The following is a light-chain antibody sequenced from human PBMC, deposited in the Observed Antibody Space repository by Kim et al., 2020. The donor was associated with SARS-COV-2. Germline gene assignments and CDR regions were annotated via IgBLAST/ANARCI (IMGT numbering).Light chain of an antibody. CDR2: QDT. Sequence: YELTQPPSVSVSPGQTASISCSGDNLGDKYASWYQQKPGQSPVLVINQDTKRPSGIPERFSGSNSGNTATLTISGTQPMDEADYYCQTWDSNTYVFGTGTKVTVL. J-gene: IGLJ1*01. CDR1: NLGDKY. CDR3: QTWDSNTYV. V-gene: IGLV3-1*01.